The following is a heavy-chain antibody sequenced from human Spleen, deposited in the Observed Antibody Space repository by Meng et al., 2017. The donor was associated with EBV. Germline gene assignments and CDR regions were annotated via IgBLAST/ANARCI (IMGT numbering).Heavy chain of an antibody. J-gene: IGHJ5*02. Sequence: LPVGDAGPGQAKPSDTLSLTCTVFGDSISSFYYWGWIRQPPGRGLEWIGSVHYTGSTYYSPSLKSRVTVSVDTSKNQFSLRLTSVTAADTAVYYCARPFPSWQSPRLDPFGAWGQGTLVTVSS. CDR1: GDSISSFYY. D-gene: IGHD6-19*01. CDR3: ARPFPSWQSPRLDPFGA. CDR2: VHYTGST. V-gene: IGHV4-39*01.